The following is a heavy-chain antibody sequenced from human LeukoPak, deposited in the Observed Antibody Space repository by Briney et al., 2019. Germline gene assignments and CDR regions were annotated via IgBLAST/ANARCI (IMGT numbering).Heavy chain of an antibody. D-gene: IGHD3-10*01. V-gene: IGHV4-4*02. J-gene: IGHJ6*03. CDR3: ARVIYGSGSSTRYYYYYYMDV. CDR1: GGSISSSNW. CDR2: IYHSGST. Sequence: PSGTLSLTCAVSGGSISSSNWWSWVRQPPGKGLEWIGEIYHSGSTNYNPSLKSRVTISVDKSKNQFSLKLSSVTAADTAVYYCARVIYGSGSSTRYYYYYYMDVWGKGTTVTISS.